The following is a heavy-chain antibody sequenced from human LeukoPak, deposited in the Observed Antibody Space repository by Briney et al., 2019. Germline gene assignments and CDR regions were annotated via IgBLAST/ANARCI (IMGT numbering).Heavy chain of an antibody. CDR3: ARGGPYDYVWGSYRYGPYYFDY. CDR2: INHSGST. CDR1: GGSFSGYY. D-gene: IGHD3-16*02. Sequence: PSETLSLTCAVYGGSFSGYYWSWIRQPPGKGLEWIGEINHSGSTNYNPSLKSRVTISVDTPKNQFSLKLSSVTAADTAVYYCARGGPYDYVWGSYRYGPYYFDYWGQGTLVTVSS. V-gene: IGHV4-34*01. J-gene: IGHJ4*02.